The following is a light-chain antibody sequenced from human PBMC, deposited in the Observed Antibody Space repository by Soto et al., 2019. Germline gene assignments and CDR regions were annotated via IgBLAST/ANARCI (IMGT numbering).Light chain of an antibody. CDR1: SSDVGGYNY. CDR2: EVT. Sequence: QSALTQPASVSGSPRQSITISCTGTSSDVGGYNYVSWYQHHPGKAPKLLIYEVTNRPSGVSNRFSASKSGNTASLTISGLQAEDEADYYCSSYTTSRTPLYVFGTGTKLTVL. V-gene: IGLV2-14*01. J-gene: IGLJ1*01. CDR3: SSYTTSRTPLYV.